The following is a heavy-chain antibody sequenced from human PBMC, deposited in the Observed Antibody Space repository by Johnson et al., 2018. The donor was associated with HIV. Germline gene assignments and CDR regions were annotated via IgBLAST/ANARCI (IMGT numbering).Heavy chain of an antibody. CDR1: GFSFSGSA. D-gene: IGHD3-3*01. Sequence: VQLVESGGGVVQPGRSLRLSCAASGFSFSGSAMHWVRQAPGKGLEWVAGISYDGSNKYYADSVKGRFTISRDYSKNTLYLQMNSLRAEYTAVYYCAKDKVMFLENPVDAFDVWGQGTMVTVSS. V-gene: IGHV3-30*04. CDR2: ISYDGSNK. CDR3: AKDKVMFLENPVDAFDV. J-gene: IGHJ3*01.